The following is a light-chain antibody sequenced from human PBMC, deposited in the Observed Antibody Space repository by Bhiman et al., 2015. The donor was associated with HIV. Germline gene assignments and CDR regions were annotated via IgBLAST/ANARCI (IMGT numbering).Light chain of an antibody. CDR3: AAWDDSLSGQGV. V-gene: IGLV1-47*01. Sequence: QSVLTQPPSASGTPGQRVTISCSGGNSNIGSNYVYWYQQLPGTTPKLLIYRNNQRPSGVPDRFSGSKSGTSASLVISGLRSEDEADYYCAAWDDSLSGQGVFGGGTKLTVL. CDR1: NSNIGSNY. CDR2: RNN. J-gene: IGLJ3*02.